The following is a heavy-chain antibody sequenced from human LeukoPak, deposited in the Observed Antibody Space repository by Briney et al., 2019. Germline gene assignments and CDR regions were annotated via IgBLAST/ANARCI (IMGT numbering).Heavy chain of an antibody. D-gene: IGHD6-19*01. CDR2: IISIFGSA. Sequence: ASVKDSCTASGGIFRSYVFSWVRQAGCQEREWVGGIISIFGSAHYVQKFRGRVTITADETTSTAYMELSSLRAEDTAVYYCARGPGKWLVVNRLLYFDYWGQGTLVTVSS. J-gene: IGHJ4*02. CDR1: GGIFRSYV. V-gene: IGHV1-69*13. CDR3: ARGPGKWLVVNRLLYFDY.